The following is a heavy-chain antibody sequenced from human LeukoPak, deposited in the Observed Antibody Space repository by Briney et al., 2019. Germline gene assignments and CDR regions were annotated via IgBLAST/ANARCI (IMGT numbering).Heavy chain of an antibody. V-gene: IGHV3-23*01. CDR3: AKGIYTPMDLDH. D-gene: IGHD5-18*01. Sequence: GGSLRLSCAASGFTFSSYAMSWVRQAPGKGPEWVSGISGSIGGTYYADSVKGRFTISRDNSKNRLNLQMNSLRAEDTALYYCAKGIYTPMDLDHWGQGTLVTVSS. CDR1: GFTFSSYA. CDR2: ISGSIGGT. J-gene: IGHJ4*02.